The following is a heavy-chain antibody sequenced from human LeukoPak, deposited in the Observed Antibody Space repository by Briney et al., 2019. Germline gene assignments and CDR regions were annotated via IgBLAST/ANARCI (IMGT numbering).Heavy chain of an antibody. D-gene: IGHD6-19*01. Sequence: GGSLRLSCAASGFTFSSYGMHWVRQAPGKGLEWVAFIRYDGSNKYYADSVKGRFTISRDNSKNTLYLQMNSLRAEDTAVYYCAKLNIAVAGMDYFDYWGQGTLVTVSS. CDR2: IRYDGSNK. J-gene: IGHJ4*02. CDR1: GFTFSSYG. V-gene: IGHV3-30*02. CDR3: AKLNIAVAGMDYFDY.